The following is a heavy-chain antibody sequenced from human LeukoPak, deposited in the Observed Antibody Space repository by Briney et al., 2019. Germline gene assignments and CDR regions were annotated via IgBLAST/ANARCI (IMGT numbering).Heavy chain of an antibody. CDR1: GFTFSSYW. D-gene: IGHD3-10*01. CDR3: AKDYYYGSGTYLYYDYYMDV. V-gene: IGHV3-7*01. J-gene: IGHJ6*03. CDR2: IKQDGSEK. Sequence: PGGSLRLSCAASGFTFSSYWMSWVRQAPGKGLEWVANIKQDGSEKYYVDSVKGRFTISRDNSKNTLYLQMNSLRAEDTAVYYCAKDYYYGSGTYLYYDYYMDVWGKGTTVTISS.